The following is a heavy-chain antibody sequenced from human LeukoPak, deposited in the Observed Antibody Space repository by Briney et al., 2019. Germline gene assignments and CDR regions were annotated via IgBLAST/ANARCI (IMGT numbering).Heavy chain of an antibody. CDR1: GGTFSSNA. J-gene: IGHJ4*02. V-gene: IGHV1-69*05. CDR2: IIPIFGTA. CDR3: AGGPYYDFWSGYLRY. Sequence: SVKVSCKASGGTFSSNAISWMRQAPGQGLEWMGRIIPIFGTANYAQKFQGRVTITTDESTSTAYMELSSLRSEDTAVYYCAGGPYYDFWSGYLRYWGQGTLVTVSS. D-gene: IGHD3-3*01.